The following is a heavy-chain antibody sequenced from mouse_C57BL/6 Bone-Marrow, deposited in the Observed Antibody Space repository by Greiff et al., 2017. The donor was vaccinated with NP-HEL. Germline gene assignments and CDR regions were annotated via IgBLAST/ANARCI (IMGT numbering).Heavy chain of an antibody. J-gene: IGHJ4*01. Sequence: VQGVESGAELVRPGTSVKMSCKASGYTFTNYWIGWAKQRPGHGLEWIGDIYPGGGYTNYNEKFKGKATLTADKSSSTDYMQFSSLTSEDSAIYYCARGYGNYGAMGYWGQGTSVTVSS. V-gene: IGHV1-63*01. CDR2: IYPGGGYT. CDR1: GYTFTNYW. D-gene: IGHD2-1*01. CDR3: ARGYGNYGAMGY.